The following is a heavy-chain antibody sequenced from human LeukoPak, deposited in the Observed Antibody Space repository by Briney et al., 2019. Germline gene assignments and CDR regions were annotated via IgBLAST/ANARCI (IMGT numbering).Heavy chain of an antibody. D-gene: IGHD2-15*01. CDR3: ARGLYCSGGSCYWGDAFDI. CDR2: IYYSGST. J-gene: IGHJ3*02. Sequence: SQTLSLTRTVSGGSISSGGYCWSWIRQHPGKGLEWIGYIYYSGSTYYNPSLKSRVTISVHTSQNQFSLKLSSVTAADTAVYYCARGLYCSGGSCYWGDAFDIWGQGTMVTVSS. V-gene: IGHV4-31*03. CDR1: GGSISSGGYC.